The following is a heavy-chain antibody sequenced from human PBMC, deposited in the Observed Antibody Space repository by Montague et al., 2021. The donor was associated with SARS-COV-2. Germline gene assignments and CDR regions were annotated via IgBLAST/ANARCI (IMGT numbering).Heavy chain of an antibody. V-gene: IGHV4-34*01. CDR1: GGSFSGYY. CDR2: INYSGST. CDR3: ARYSSSWYSPFDY. J-gene: IGHJ4*02. Sequence: SETLSLTCAVYGGSFSGYYWSWIRQPPGKGLEWIGEINYSGSTNYNPSLKSRVTISVDTSKNQFSLKLSSVTAADTAVYYCARYSSSWYSPFDYWGQGTLVTVSS. D-gene: IGHD6-13*01.